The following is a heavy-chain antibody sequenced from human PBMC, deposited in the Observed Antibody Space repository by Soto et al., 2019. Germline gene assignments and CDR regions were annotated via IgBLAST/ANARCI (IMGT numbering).Heavy chain of an antibody. V-gene: IGHV3-11*06. J-gene: IGHJ4*02. CDR2: ISGSSGSK. CDR3: AKSVVRGLDY. CDR1: GFTFSSYA. Sequence: LRLSCAASGFTFSSYAMSWIRQAPGKGLEWLSNISGSSGSKKYADAGKGRFTISRDNAKKSLYLEMHSLRAEDTAIYYCAKSVVRGLDYWGQGTLVTVSS. D-gene: IGHD2-15*01.